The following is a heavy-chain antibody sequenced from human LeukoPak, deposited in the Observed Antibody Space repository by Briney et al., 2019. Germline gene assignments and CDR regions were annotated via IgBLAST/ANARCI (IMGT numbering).Heavy chain of an antibody. D-gene: IGHD1-7*01. CDR1: GYTFTDYY. CDR2: VDPEDGET. Sequence: ASVKVSCKVSGYTFTDYYMHWVQQAPEKGLEWMGLVDPEDGETIYAEKFQGRVTITADTSTDTAYMELSSLRSEDTAVYYCSNWNSGFDYWGQGTLVTVSS. CDR3: SNWNSGFDY. J-gene: IGHJ4*02. V-gene: IGHV1-69-2*01.